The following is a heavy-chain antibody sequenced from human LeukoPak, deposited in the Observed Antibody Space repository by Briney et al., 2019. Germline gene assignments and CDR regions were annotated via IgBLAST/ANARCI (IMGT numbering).Heavy chain of an antibody. D-gene: IGHD3-10*01. CDR1: GGSFSGYY. CDR2: INHSGRN. Sequence: ASETLSLTCAVYGGSFSGYYWSWIRQPPGKGLEWIGEINHSGRNNYNPSLKSRVTISVDTSKNQFSLKLSSVTAADTAVYYCARAVRGSGSYHYWGQGTLVTVSS. V-gene: IGHV4-34*01. J-gene: IGHJ4*02. CDR3: ARAVRGSGSYHY.